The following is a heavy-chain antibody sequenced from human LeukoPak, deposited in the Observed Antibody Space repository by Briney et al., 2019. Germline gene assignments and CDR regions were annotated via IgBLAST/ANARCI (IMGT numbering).Heavy chain of an antibody. Sequence: PGGSLRLSCAASGFTVSSYYMSWVRQAPGKGLEWVANIKQDGSKKRYADSVKGRFTISRDNAKESLYLQLNSLRAEDTAVYYCAKWGPYCVGDYCPALDSWGPGTLVTVSS. J-gene: IGHJ4*02. D-gene: IGHD2-21*02. CDR1: GFTVSSYY. CDR3: AKWGPYCVGDYCPALDS. CDR2: IKQDGSKK. V-gene: IGHV3-7*01.